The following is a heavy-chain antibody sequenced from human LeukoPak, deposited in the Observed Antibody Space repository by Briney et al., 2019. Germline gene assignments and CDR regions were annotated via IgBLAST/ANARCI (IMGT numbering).Heavy chain of an antibody. J-gene: IGHJ3*02. D-gene: IGHD1-1*01. CDR1: GYTFTSYD. V-gene: IGHV1-69*05. CDR2: IIPIFGTA. CDR3: ARVGGTRSDAFDI. Sequence: ASVKVSCKASGYTFTSYDINWVRQATGQGLEWMGGIIPIFGTANYAQKFQGRVTITTDESTSTAYMELSSLRSEDTAVYYCARVGGTRSDAFDIWGQGTMVTVSS.